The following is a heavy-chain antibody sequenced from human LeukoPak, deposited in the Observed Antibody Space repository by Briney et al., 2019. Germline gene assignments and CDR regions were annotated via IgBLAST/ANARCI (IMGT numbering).Heavy chain of an antibody. Sequence: VASVKVSCKASGYTFTSYGISWVRQAPGQGLEWMGWISAYNGNTNYAQKLQGRVTMTTDTSTSTAYMELRSLRSDDTAVYYCARDRDYDILTGSDYWGQGTLVTVSS. CDR2: ISAYNGNT. CDR1: GYTFTSYG. V-gene: IGHV1-18*01. CDR3: ARDRDYDILTGSDY. D-gene: IGHD3-9*01. J-gene: IGHJ4*02.